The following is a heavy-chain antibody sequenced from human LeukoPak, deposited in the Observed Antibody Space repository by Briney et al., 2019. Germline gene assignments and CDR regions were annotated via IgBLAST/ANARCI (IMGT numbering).Heavy chain of an antibody. J-gene: IGHJ4*02. D-gene: IGHD1-26*01. CDR1: GGSFSGYY. CDR3: ARAVNIVGATCHFDY. V-gene: IGHV4-34*01. Sequence: SETLSLTCAVYGGSFSGYYWSWLRQPPGKGLEWIGEINHSGSTNYNPSLKSRVTISVDTSKNQFSLKLSSVTAADTAVYYCARAVNIVGATCHFDYWGQGTLVTVSS. CDR2: INHSGST.